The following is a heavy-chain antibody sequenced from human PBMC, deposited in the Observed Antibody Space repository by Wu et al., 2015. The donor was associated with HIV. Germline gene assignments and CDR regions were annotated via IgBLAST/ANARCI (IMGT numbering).Heavy chain of an antibody. Sequence: QVQLVQSGAEVKKPGASVKVSCKTSGYTFTTYDLNWVRQAAGQGLEWMGWMSPNSGNTGYAPKFQGRVTMTRNTSINTAYMELSNLSSDDTAVYYCARVPHYYYGSGSYFGYWGQGTVVTVSS. CDR3: ARVPHYYYGSGSYFGY. V-gene: IGHV1-8*01. CDR1: GYTFTTYD. CDR2: MSPNSGNT. J-gene: IGHJ4*02. D-gene: IGHD3-10*01.